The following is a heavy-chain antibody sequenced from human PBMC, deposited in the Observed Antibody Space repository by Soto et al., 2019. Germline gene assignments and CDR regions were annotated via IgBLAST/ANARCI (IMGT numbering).Heavy chain of an antibody. Sequence: GESLKISCKGSGYSFTSYCISWVRQMPWKGLEWMGRIDPSDSYTNYSPSFQGHVTISADKSISTAYLQWSSLKASDTAMYYCARTLDSSGYYFPYYYYYYGMDVWGQGTTVTVSS. CDR2: IDPSDSYT. CDR1: GYSFTSYC. D-gene: IGHD3-22*01. CDR3: ARTLDSSGYYFPYYYYYYGMDV. V-gene: IGHV5-10-1*01. J-gene: IGHJ6*02.